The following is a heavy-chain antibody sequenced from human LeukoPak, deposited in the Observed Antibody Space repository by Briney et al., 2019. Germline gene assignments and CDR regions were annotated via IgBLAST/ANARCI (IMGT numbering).Heavy chain of an antibody. CDR2: IKQDGSEN. V-gene: IGHV3-7*01. Sequence: GGSLRLSCAVSGFTFSSSWMSWVRQAPGKGLEWVAKIKQDGSENYYVDSVKGRFTISRDNAKNSLYLQMNSLRAEDTAVYYCARGHGYAWGQGTLVTVSS. D-gene: IGHD5-18*01. J-gene: IGHJ4*02. CDR3: ARGHGYA. CDR1: GFTFSSSW.